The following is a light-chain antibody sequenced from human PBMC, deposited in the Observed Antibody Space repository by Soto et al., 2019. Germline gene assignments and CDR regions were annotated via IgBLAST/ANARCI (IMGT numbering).Light chain of an antibody. CDR2: ATS. Sequence: QMTQSPSSLSASVGDRVTITCRASQRIETFLDWYQQKLMKATKLLIYATSDLKSGVPSRFSVSGSVTDSTLTIRSLQPEDFASYITQQSSVGPLTFGQGTKVEIK. V-gene: IGKV1-39*01. CDR3: QQSSVGPLT. J-gene: IGKJ1*01. CDR1: QRIETF.